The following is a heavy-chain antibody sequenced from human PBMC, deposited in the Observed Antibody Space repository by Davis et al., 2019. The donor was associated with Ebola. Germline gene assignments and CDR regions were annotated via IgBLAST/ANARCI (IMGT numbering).Heavy chain of an antibody. V-gene: IGHV3-21*01. J-gene: IGHJ6*02. Sequence: GGSLRLSCAASGFTFSSYSMNWVRPAPGKGLEWVSSISSSSSYIYYADSVKGRFTISRDNAKNSLYLQMNSLRAEDTAVYYCARIESESDYYYYGMDVWGQGTTVTVSS. CDR1: GFTFSSYS. CDR3: ARIESESDYYYYGMDV. CDR2: ISSSSSYI.